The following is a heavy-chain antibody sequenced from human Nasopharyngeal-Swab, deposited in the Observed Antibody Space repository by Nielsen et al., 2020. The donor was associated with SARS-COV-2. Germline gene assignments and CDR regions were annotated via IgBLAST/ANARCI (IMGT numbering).Heavy chain of an antibody. V-gene: IGHV3-11*06. Sequence: WIRQPPGKGLEWVSYISSSSSYTNYADSVKGRFTIPRDNAKNSLYLQMNSLRAEDTAVYYCARDGLRGSYYYYMDVWGKGTTVTVSS. D-gene: IGHD3-16*01. CDR3: ARDGLRGSYYYYMDV. CDR2: ISSSSSYT. J-gene: IGHJ6*03.